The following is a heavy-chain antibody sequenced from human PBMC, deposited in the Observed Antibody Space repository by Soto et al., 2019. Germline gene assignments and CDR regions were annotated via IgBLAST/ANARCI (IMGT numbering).Heavy chain of an antibody. J-gene: IGHJ4*02. D-gene: IGHD3-9*01. CDR2: MNPNSGNT. Sequence: ASVKVSCKASGYTFTSYDINWVRQATGQGLEWMGWMNPNSGNTGYAQKFQGRVTMTRNTSISTAYMELSSLRSEDTAVYYCARGTLRYFDWLNEYYFDYWGQGTLVTVSS. V-gene: IGHV1-8*01. CDR3: ARGTLRYFDWLNEYYFDY. CDR1: GYTFTSYD.